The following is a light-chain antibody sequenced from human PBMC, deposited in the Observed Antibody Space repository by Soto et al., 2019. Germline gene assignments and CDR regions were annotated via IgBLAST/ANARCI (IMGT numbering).Light chain of an antibody. Sequence: EIVLTQSPGTLSLSPGERATLSCRASQSVSSSYLAWYQQKPGQAPRLLIYGASSRATGIPERFSGSGSGTDFPLTISRLEPEDFAVYYCQQYGSPWTFGQGTKLEIK. CDR2: GAS. V-gene: IGKV3-20*01. CDR3: QQYGSPWT. J-gene: IGKJ2*02. CDR1: QSVSSSY.